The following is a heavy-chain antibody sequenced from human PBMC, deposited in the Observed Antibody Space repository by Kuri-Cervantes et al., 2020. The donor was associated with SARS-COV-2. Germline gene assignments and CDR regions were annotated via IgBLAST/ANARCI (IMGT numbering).Heavy chain of an antibody. CDR1: EFTFSKFW. J-gene: IGHJ6*03. Sequence: GESLKISCVASEFTFSKFWMSWVRQAPGKGLVWVSQIDGDGSTTRHADSVSGRFTVSRDNAKNSLYLQMNSLRAEDTALYYCAAGSTYYYMDVWGKGTTVTVSS. CDR3: AAGSTYYYMDV. V-gene: IGHV3-74*01. CDR2: IDGDGSTT. D-gene: IGHD6-6*01.